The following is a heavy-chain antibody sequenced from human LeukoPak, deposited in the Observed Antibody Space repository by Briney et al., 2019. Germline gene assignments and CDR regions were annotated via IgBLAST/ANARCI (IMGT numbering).Heavy chain of an antibody. J-gene: IGHJ4*02. V-gene: IGHV3-66*01. Sequence: GGSLGLSCAASGFTVSSNYMSWVRQAPGKGLEWVSVIYSGGSTYYADSVKGRFTISRDNSKSTLYLQMNSLRAEDTAVYYCARDPGYCSGGSCYSFLYWGQGTLVTVSS. CDR2: IYSGGST. CDR1: GFTVSSNY. D-gene: IGHD2-15*01. CDR3: ARDPGYCSGGSCYSFLY.